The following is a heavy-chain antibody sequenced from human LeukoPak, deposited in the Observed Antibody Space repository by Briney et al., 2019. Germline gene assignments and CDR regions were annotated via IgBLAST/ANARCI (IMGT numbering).Heavy chain of an antibody. CDR2: ISGSGDVS. CDR3: AKGAFSGTYSPFED. D-gene: IGHD3-10*01. Sequence: GGSLRLSCGASGLTFSSYVMSWVRQAPGQGLEWVSAISGSGDVSSYTVAVKGRFTISRDNSKNTLYLQMNSLRAEDTAVYYCAKGAFSGTYSPFEDWGQGTLVTVSS. CDR1: GLTFSSYV. J-gene: IGHJ4*02. V-gene: IGHV3-23*01.